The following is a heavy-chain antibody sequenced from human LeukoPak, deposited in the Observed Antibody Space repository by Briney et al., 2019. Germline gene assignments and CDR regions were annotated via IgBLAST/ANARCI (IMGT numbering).Heavy chain of an antibody. J-gene: IGHJ5*02. CDR2: IRSKAYGGTT. V-gene: IGHV3-49*04. D-gene: IGHD2-2*01. CDR3: ARGGGVGRYCSSTSCHTNWFDP. CDR1: GFTFGDYA. Sequence: GGSLRLSCTASGFTFGDYAMSWVRQAPGKGLEWVGFIRSKAYGGTTEYAASVKGRFTISRDDSKSIAYLQMNSLKTEDTAVYYCARGGGVGRYCSSTSCHTNWFDPWGQGTLVTVSS.